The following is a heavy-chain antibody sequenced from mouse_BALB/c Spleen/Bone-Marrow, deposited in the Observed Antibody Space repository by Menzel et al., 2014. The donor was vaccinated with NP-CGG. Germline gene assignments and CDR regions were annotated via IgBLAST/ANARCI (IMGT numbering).Heavy chain of an antibody. V-gene: IGHV5-6-3*01. CDR2: INSNGGTT. Sequence: VQLKESEGGLVQPGGSLKLSCAASGFTFSNYGMSWVRQTPDKRLDLVATINSNGGTTYYPDSVKGRFTISRDNAKNTPYLQMSSLKSEDTAMYFCARGLYYVAYGPGFAYWGQGTLVTVSA. CDR3: ARGLYYVAYGPGFAY. CDR1: GFTFSNYG. D-gene: IGHD2-13*01. J-gene: IGHJ3*01.